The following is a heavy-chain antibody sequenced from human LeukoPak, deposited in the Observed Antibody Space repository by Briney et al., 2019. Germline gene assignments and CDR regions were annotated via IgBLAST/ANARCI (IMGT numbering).Heavy chain of an antibody. V-gene: IGHV1-2*02. D-gene: IGHD2-2*01. Sequence: ASLKVSCKASGYTFTGYYMHWVRQAPGQGLEWMGWINPNRGGTNYAQKFQGRVTMTRDTSISTAYMELSRLRSDDTAVYYCATSLYCSSTNCYALYFQHWGQGTLVTVSS. CDR3: ATSLYCSSTNCYALYFQH. CDR1: GYTFTGYY. J-gene: IGHJ1*01. CDR2: INPNRGGT.